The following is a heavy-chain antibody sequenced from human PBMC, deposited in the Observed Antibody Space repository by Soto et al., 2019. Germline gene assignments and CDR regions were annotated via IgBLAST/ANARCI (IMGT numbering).Heavy chain of an antibody. Sequence: ASVKVSCMASGYTFTSYGISWVRQAPGQGLEWMGWISAYNGNKNYAQKLQGRVTMTTDTSTSTAYMELRSLRSDETAVYYCARGVVVGARFYYYGMDVWGQGTTVTVSS. D-gene: IGHD1-26*01. V-gene: IGHV1-18*01. CDR3: ARGVVVGARFYYYGMDV. CDR2: ISAYNGNK. CDR1: GYTFTSYG. J-gene: IGHJ6*02.